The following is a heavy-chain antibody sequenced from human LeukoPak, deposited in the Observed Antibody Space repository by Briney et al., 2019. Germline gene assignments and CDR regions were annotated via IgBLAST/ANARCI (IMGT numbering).Heavy chain of an antibody. CDR2: ISGSGGST. J-gene: IGHJ4*02. D-gene: IGHD5-18*01. V-gene: IGHV3-23*01. Sequence: GGSLRLSCAASGFTFSSYAMSWVRQAPGKGLEWVSAISGSGGSTYYADSVKGRLTISRHNSKNTLYLQMNSLRAEDTAVYYCASVRGYSYGPLGYWGQGTLVTVSS. CDR1: GFTFSSYA. CDR3: ASVRGYSYGPLGY.